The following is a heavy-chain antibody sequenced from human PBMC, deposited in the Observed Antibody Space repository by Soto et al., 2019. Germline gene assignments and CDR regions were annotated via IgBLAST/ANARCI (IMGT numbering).Heavy chain of an antibody. CDR2: INPNNGNT. V-gene: IGHV1-2*02. D-gene: IGHD3-3*01. J-gene: IGHJ4*02. Sequence: QVQLVQSGAEVKKPGASVKLSCKASGYTFNGYYMQWLRQGPGEGLEWMGWINPNNGNTKYAQKFQGRVTMTSDTSISTAFMEMTRLTSDDTAVYYCARGSAGCAYWGQGSLVTVSS. CDR3: ARGSAGCAY. CDR1: GYTFNGYY.